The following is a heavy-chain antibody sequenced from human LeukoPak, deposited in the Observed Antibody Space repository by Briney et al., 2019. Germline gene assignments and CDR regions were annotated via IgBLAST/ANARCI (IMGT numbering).Heavy chain of an antibody. D-gene: IGHD3-3*02. V-gene: IGHV4-59*08. CDR1: GGSINNYY. J-gene: IGHJ6*02. CDR2: IYYSGST. Sequence: SETLSLTCTVSGGSINNYYWNWIRQPPGKGLEWIGYIYYSGSTNYNPSLKSRVTISVDTSKNQFSLKLSSVTAADTAVYYCSRQGGINSFYYYYGMDVWGQGTTVTVSS. CDR3: SRQGGINSFYYYYGMDV.